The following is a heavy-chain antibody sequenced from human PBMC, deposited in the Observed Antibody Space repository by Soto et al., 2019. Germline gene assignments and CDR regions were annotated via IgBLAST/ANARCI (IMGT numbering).Heavy chain of an antibody. J-gene: IGHJ5*02. V-gene: IGHV4-30-2*01. CDR3: ARGLGRRGIAVNWFDP. CDR1: GGSISSGGYS. Sequence: SQTLSLTCAVSGGSISSGGYSWSWIRQPPGKGLEWIGYIYHSGSTYYNPSLKSRVTISVDRSKNQFSLKLSSVTAADTAVYYCARGLGRRGIAVNWFDPLGQGTLVTVSS. CDR2: IYHSGST. D-gene: IGHD6-19*01.